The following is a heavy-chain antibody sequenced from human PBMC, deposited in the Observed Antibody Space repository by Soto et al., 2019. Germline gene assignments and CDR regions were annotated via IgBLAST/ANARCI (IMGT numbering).Heavy chain of an antibody. CDR2: IWYDGSNK. J-gene: IGHJ4*02. CDR1: GFTFSSYG. D-gene: IGHD3-9*01. V-gene: IGHV3-33*01. CDR3: ARSYYDILTGYYSSPLVDY. Sequence: QVQLEESGGGVVQPGRSLRLSCAASGFTFSSYGMHWVRQAPGKGLEWVAVIWYDGSNKYYADSVKGRFTISRDNSKNTLYLQMNSLRAEDTAVYYCARSYYDILTGYYSSPLVDYWGQGTLVTVSS.